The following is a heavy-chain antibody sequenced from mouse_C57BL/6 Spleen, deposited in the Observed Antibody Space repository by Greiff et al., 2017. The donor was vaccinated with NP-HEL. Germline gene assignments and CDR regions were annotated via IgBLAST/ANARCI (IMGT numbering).Heavy chain of an antibody. D-gene: IGHD3-2*02. V-gene: IGHV1-69*01. Sequence: VQLQQPGAELVMPGASVKLSCKASGYTFTSYWMHWVKQRPGQGLEWIGEIDPSDSYTNYNQKFKGKSTLTVDKSSSTAYMQLSSLTSEDSAVYYCATTAQSLYYFDYWGQGTTLTVSS. J-gene: IGHJ2*01. CDR1: GYTFTSYW. CDR2: IDPSDSYT. CDR3: ATTAQSLYYFDY.